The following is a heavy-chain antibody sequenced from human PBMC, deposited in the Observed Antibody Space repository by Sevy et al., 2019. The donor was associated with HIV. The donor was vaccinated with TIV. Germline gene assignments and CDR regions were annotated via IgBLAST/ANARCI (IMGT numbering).Heavy chain of an antibody. J-gene: IGHJ4*02. V-gene: IGHV3-23*01. CDR3: AKGGDVWVTTQNNY. CDR1: GFIFDNYA. CDR2: ITASGGTR. D-gene: IGHD3-16*01. Sequence: EGSLRLSCAASGFIFDNYAMTWVRQAPGKGLEWVSGITASGGTRNYADSVKGRFTISRDNPKNTLYLQMNSLRAEDTALYYCAKGGDVWVTTQNNYWGLGTLVTVSS.